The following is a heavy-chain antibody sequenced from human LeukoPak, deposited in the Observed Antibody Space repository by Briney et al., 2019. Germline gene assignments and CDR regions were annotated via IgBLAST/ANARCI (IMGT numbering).Heavy chain of an antibody. J-gene: IGHJ4*02. Sequence: SETLSLTCTVSGGSISSGGYYWSWIRQPPGKGLEWIGYIYHSGSSYYNPSLKSRVTISVDRSKNQFSLKVSSVTAADTAVYYCARVRQLVGGRDFDYWGQGTLVTVSS. D-gene: IGHD6-6*01. CDR1: GGSISSGGYY. CDR3: ARVRQLVGGRDFDY. CDR2: IYHSGSS. V-gene: IGHV4-30-2*01.